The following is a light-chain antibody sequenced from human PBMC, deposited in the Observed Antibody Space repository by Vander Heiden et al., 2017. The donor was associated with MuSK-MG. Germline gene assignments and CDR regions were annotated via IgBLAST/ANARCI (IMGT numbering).Light chain of an antibody. J-gene: IGKJ1*01. V-gene: IGKV1-5*03. CDR2: KAS. Sequence: DIQMTQFPSTLSASVGDRVTITCRASQSISSWLAWYQQKPGKAPKLLIYKASSLESGVPSRFSGSGSGTEFTLTISSLQPDDFATYYCQQDNSYSGTFGQGTKVEIK. CDR1: QSISSW. CDR3: QQDNSYSGT.